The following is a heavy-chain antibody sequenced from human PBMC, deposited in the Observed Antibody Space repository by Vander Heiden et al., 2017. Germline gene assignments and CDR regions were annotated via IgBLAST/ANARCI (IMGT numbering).Heavy chain of an antibody. V-gene: IGHV3-30*18. CDR2: ISYDGSNK. J-gene: IGHJ3*02. CDR1: GFTFSSYG. D-gene: IGHD3-3*01. Sequence: QVQLVESGGGVVQPGRDLRLSCAASGFTFSSYGMHWGRQAPGKGLEWVAVISYDGSNKYYADSVKGRFTISRDNSKNTLYLQMNSLRAEDTAVYYCAKDFGAFDIWGQGTMVTVSS. CDR3: AKDFGAFDI.